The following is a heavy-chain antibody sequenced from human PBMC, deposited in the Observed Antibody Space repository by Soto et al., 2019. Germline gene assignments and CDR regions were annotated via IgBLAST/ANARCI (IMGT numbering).Heavy chain of an antibody. V-gene: IGHV1-2*04. CDR3: ARTHCSSTRCYVGSWDY. D-gene: IGHD2-2*01. J-gene: IGHJ4*02. CDR2: INPNSGGT. Sequence: QVQLVQSGAEVKKPGASVKVSCRASGYTFTGYYMNWVRQAHGQGLEWMGWINPNSGGTNYAQNFQGWVTMTRDTSISTAYMELISLRSDDTAVYYCARTHCSSTRCYVGSWDYWGQGTLVTVSP. CDR1: GYTFTGYY.